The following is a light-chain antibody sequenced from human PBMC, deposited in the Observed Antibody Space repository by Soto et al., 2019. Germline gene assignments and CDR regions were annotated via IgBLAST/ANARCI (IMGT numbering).Light chain of an antibody. V-gene: IGKV1-39*01. CDR3: QQYYSSHTWT. CDR1: QSISNY. CDR2: AAS. J-gene: IGKJ1*01. Sequence: DIHMTQSPSSLSASAGHRVTITCRASQSISNYSNWYQQEAVKAPKLLXYAASSLQGGVPSRFSGNESGTDFTLTINSLQHEDFANYDGQQYYSSHTWTCGQVTKV.